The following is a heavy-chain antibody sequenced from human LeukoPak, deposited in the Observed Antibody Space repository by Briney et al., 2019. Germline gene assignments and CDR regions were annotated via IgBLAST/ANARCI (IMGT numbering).Heavy chain of an antibody. Sequence: GGSLRLSCAASGFTFSSYGMHWVRQAPGKGLEWVAFIRYDGSNKYYADSVKGRFTISRDNSKNTLYLQMNSLRAEDTAVYYCAKTKSRNYYYYMDVWGKGTTVTISS. CDR3: AKTKSRNYYYYMDV. CDR1: GFTFSSYG. J-gene: IGHJ6*03. CDR2: IRYDGSNK. V-gene: IGHV3-30*02. D-gene: IGHD3/OR15-3a*01.